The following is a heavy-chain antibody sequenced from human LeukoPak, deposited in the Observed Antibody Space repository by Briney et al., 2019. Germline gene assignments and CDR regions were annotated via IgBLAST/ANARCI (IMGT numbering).Heavy chain of an antibody. V-gene: IGHV3-33*01. CDR2: IWYDGSNK. J-gene: IGHJ5*02. Sequence: GRSLRLSCAASGFTFSNYGMHWVRQAPGKGLEWVAVIWYDGSNKYYADSVKGRFTISRDNSKNTVSLQMNSLRAEDTAVYYCARKEADSSGWGNNWFDPWGQGTLVTVSS. CDR1: GFTFSNYG. D-gene: IGHD6-19*01. CDR3: ARKEADSSGWGNNWFDP.